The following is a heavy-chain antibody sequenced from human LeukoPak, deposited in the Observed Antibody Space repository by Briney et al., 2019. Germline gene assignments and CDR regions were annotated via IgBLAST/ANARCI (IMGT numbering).Heavy chain of an antibody. V-gene: IGHV3-30-3*01. J-gene: IGHJ4*02. CDR1: GFXFSNYA. CDR2: TSHNEYNK. CDR3: ARGPGLAMGKGYFDY. D-gene: IGHD6-19*01. Sequence: PGRSLRLSCAASGFXFSNYAMHWVRQAPGKGLEWVAATSHNEYNKYYADSVNGRFTISRDNSKNTLYLEVNSLRADDTAVYYCARGPGLAMGKGYFDYCGQGTLVTVSS.